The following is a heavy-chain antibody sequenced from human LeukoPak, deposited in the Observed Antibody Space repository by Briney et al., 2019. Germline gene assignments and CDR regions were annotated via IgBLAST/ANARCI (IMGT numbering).Heavy chain of an antibody. CDR2: ISYDGSNK. D-gene: IGHD2-15*01. Sequence: PGGSLRLSCAASGFTFSSYGMHWVRQAPGKALEWVAVISYDGSNKYYADSVKGRFTISRDNSKNTLYLQMNSLRAEDTAVYYCAKDVGGHCSGGSCYYYYYYGMDVWGQGTTVTVSS. CDR1: GFTFSSYG. V-gene: IGHV3-30*18. CDR3: AKDVGGHCSGGSCYYYYYYGMDV. J-gene: IGHJ6*02.